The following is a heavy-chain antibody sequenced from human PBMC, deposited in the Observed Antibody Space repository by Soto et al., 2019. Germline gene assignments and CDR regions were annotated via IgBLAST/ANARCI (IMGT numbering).Heavy chain of an antibody. D-gene: IGHD3-3*02. CDR3: AKEGDLHHFWSDYCLDV. CDR1: GFTFSNYA. CDR2: INYSGKTT. V-gene: IGHV3-23*01. Sequence: GGSLRLSCAASGFTFSNYAMSWVRQAPGKGLEWVSAINYSGKTTYNADSVKGRFTISRDNSKNTLYLQMNSLRAEDTAAYYCAKEGDLHHFWSDYCLDVWGQGTTVTVSS. J-gene: IGHJ6*02.